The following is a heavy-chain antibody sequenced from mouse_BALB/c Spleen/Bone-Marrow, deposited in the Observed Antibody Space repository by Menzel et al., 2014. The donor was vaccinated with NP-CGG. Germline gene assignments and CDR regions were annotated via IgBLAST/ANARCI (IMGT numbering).Heavy chain of an antibody. D-gene: IGHD2-10*02. Sequence: EVQVVESGGGLVQPGDSPRLSCATSGFTFSDFYMEWVRQPPGKRLEWIAASRNKAKHYTTEYSASVKGRFIVSRDTSQSILYLQMNALRAEDTAIYYCARDVGYGNYFVYWGQGTLVTVSA. CDR2: SRNKAKHYTT. CDR1: GFTFSDFY. V-gene: IGHV7-1*02. CDR3: ARDVGYGNYFVY. J-gene: IGHJ3*01.